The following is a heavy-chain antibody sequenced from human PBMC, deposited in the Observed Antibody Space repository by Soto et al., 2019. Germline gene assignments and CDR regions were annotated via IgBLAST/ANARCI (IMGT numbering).Heavy chain of an antibody. CDR3: ARVDDFWSGDYYYYYMDV. CDR1: GGSISSYY. CDR2: IYYSGST. D-gene: IGHD3-3*01. J-gene: IGHJ6*03. Sequence: QVQLQESGPGLVKPSETLSLTCTVSGGSISSYYWSWIRQPPGKGLEWIGYIYYSGSTNYNPSLKSRVTISVDTSKNQFSLKLSSVTAADTAVYYCARVDDFWSGDYYYYYMDVWGKGTTVTVSS. V-gene: IGHV4-59*01.